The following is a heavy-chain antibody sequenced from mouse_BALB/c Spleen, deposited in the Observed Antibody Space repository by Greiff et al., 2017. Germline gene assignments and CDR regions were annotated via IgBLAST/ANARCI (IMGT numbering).Heavy chain of an antibody. V-gene: IGHV1-87*01. Sequence: VKLMESGAELARPGASVKLSCKASGYTFTSYWMQWVKQRPGQGLEWIGAIYPGDGDTRYTQKFKGKATLTADKSSSTAYMQLSSLASEDSAVYYCARVGLGYWGQGTTLTVSS. CDR2: IYPGDGDT. D-gene: IGHD4-1*01. J-gene: IGHJ2*01. CDR1: GYTFTSYW. CDR3: ARVGLGY.